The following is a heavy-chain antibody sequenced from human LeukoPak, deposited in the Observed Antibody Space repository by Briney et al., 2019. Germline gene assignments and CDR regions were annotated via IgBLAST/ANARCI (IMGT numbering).Heavy chain of an antibody. CDR2: IYYSGST. V-gene: IGHV4-39*07. CDR3: ARLGSRGSGSYYNVGNYYYYYMDV. J-gene: IGHJ6*03. D-gene: IGHD3-10*01. Sequence: PSETLSLTCTVSGGSISSSSYYWGWIRQPPGKGLEWIGSIYYSGSTYYNPSLKSRVTISVDTSKNQFSLKLSSVTAADTAVYYCARLGSRGSGSYYNVGNYYYYYMDVWGKGTTVTISS. CDR1: GGSISSSSYY.